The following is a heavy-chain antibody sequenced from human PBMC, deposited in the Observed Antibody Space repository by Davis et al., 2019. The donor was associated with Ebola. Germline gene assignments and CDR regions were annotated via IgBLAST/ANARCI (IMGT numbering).Heavy chain of an antibody. CDR2: INHSGST. CDR3: ARGSRISRGNYGGNPLAGNFDY. Sequence: SETLSLTCAVYGGSFSGYYWSWIRQPPGKGLEWIGEINHSGSTNYNPSLKSRVTISVDTSKNQFSLKLSSVTAADTAVYYCARGSRISRGNYGGNPLAGNFDYWGQGTLVTVSS. D-gene: IGHD4-23*01. V-gene: IGHV4-34*01. CDR1: GGSFSGYY. J-gene: IGHJ4*02.